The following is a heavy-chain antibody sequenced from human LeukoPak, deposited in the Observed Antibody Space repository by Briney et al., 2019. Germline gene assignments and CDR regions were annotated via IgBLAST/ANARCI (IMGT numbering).Heavy chain of an antibody. CDR1: GFTVSSNY. CDR2: IYSGGST. CDR3: ARDGVKDSSGYYPTFDY. D-gene: IGHD3-22*01. V-gene: IGHV3-66*02. Sequence: GGSLRLSCAASGFTVSSNYMSWVRQAPGKGLEWVSVIYSGGSTYYADPVKGRFTISRDNSKNTLYLQMNSLRAEDTAVYYCARDGVKDSSGYYPTFDYWSQGTLVTVSS. J-gene: IGHJ4*02.